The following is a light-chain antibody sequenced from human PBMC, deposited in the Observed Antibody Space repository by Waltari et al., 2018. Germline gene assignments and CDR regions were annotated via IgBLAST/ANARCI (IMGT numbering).Light chain of an antibody. Sequence: DIQMTQSPSSLSAFVGDRVTITCRPSQTIATYLNWYQQKPGATPKLLIYAASTLQGGVPSRFNGSGSRIDFALTISSLQPEDFATYFCQQQYKAPWTFGRGTDVEVK. J-gene: IGKJ1*01. CDR3: QQQYKAPWT. CDR2: AAS. V-gene: IGKV1-39*01. CDR1: QTIATY.